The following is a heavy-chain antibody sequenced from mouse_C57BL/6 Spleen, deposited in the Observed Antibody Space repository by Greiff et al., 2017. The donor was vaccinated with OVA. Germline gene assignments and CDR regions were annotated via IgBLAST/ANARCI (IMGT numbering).Heavy chain of an antibody. CDR1: GFHIKNTY. D-gene: IGHD1-1*01. CDR2: IDPANGNT. CDR3: AISITTVVASGDY. Sequence: VQLQQSVAELVRPGASVKLSCTASGFHIKNTYMHWVKQRPEQGLEWIGRIDPANGNTKYAPKFQGKATITADTSSNTAYLQLSSLTSEDTAIYYCAISITTVVASGDYWGQVTTLTVSS. J-gene: IGHJ2*01. V-gene: IGHV14-3*01.